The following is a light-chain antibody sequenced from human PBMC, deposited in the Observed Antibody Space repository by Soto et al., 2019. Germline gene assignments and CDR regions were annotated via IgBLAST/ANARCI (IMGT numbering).Light chain of an antibody. V-gene: IGKV3-15*01. CDR3: QQYSKWPPG. CDR2: GAS. CDR1: QSVNSN. Sequence: EIVMTQSPATLSVSPGERATLSCRASQSVNSNLAWYQQKPGQAPRLLMSGASTRATGIPARFSGSGSGTEFTLTISSLQSEDSAVYYCQQYSKWPPGFGQGTKVEIK. J-gene: IGKJ1*01.